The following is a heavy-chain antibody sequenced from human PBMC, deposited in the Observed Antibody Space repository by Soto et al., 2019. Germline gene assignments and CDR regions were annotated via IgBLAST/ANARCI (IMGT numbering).Heavy chain of an antibody. CDR2: IRSKAYGGTT. Sequence: GGSLRLSCTASGFTFGDYAMSWFRQAPGKGLEWVGFIRSKAYGGTTQYAASVKGRFTISRDDSKSIAYLQMNSLRADDTAIYYCAKNRWEPTFRSPVFDYWGQGILVTVSS. CDR3: AKNRWEPTFRSPVFDY. J-gene: IGHJ4*02. V-gene: IGHV3-49*03. D-gene: IGHD1-26*01. CDR1: GFTFGDYA.